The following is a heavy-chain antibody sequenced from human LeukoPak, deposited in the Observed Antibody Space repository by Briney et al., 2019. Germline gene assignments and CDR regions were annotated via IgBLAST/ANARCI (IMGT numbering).Heavy chain of an antibody. J-gene: IGHJ4*02. D-gene: IGHD2-15*01. Sequence: GGSPRLSCAASGFTLLDYTMHWVRQAPGTGLEWVSLIRWDGGSTYYTDSVKSRVTISRDNTKNSLYLQMNSLRTEDTAVYYCAKSEDSTLDFWGQGTVVTVSS. CDR2: IRWDGGST. CDR3: AKSEDSTLDF. V-gene: IGHV3-43*01. CDR1: GFTLLDYT.